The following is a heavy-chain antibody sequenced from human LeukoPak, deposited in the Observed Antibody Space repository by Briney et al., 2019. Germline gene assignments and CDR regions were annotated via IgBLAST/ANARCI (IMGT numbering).Heavy chain of an antibody. CDR1: GFTFSSYA. Sequence: GSLRLSCAASGFTFSSYAMHWVRQAPGKGLEWVAVISYDGSNKYYADSVKGRFTISRDNSKNTLYLQMNSLRAEDTAVYYCAREGSSTWYRGIAAEYFQHWGQGTLVTVSS. V-gene: IGHV3-30-3*01. D-gene: IGHD6-13*01. J-gene: IGHJ1*01. CDR2: ISYDGSNK. CDR3: AREGSSTWYRGIAAEYFQH.